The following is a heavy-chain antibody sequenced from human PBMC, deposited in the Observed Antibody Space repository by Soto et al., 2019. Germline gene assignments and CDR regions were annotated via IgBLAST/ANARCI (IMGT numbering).Heavy chain of an antibody. CDR2: IDPSDSYI. CDR3: ARGLVAHDSSGYPNDY. J-gene: IGHJ4*02. V-gene: IGHV5-10-1*01. D-gene: IGHD3-22*01. Sequence: PGESLKISCKGSGYSFTSYWIGWVHQMPGKGLEWMGRIDPSDSYIDYSPSFQGHVSISADKSMNTAYLQWSSLKASDTAMYYCARGLVAHDSSGYPNDYWGQGTLVTVSS. CDR1: GYSFTSYW.